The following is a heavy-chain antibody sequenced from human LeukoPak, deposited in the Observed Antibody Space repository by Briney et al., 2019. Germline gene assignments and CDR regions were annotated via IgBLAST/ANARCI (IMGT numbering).Heavy chain of an antibody. CDR1: GGSTSNYY. Sequence: SETLSLTCTVSGGSTSNYYWSWLRQPPGKGLEWIGYIYYSGSTNYSPSLKSRDTISLDTSKNQFSLRLSSVTAADTAVYYCTRDGPAVGGFDYWGQGTLVTVSS. CDR2: IYYSGST. V-gene: IGHV4-59*01. J-gene: IGHJ4*02. CDR3: TRDGPAVGGFDY. D-gene: IGHD6-13*01.